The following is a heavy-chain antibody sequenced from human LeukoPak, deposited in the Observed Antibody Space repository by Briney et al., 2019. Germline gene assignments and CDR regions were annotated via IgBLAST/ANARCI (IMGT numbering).Heavy chain of an antibody. V-gene: IGHV4-34*01. CDR3: ASSNTAIVVVPAAMGPFDP. CDR2: INHSGST. CDR1: GGSFSGYY. J-gene: IGHJ5*02. D-gene: IGHD2-2*01. Sequence: PSETLSLTCAVYGGSFSGYYWSWIRQPPGKGLEWIGEINHSGSTNYNPSLKSRVTISVDTSKNQFSLKLSSVTAADTAVYYCASSNTAIVVVPAAMGPFDPWGQGTLVTVSS.